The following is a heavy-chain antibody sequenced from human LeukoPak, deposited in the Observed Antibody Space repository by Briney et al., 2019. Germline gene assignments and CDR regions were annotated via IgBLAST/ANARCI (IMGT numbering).Heavy chain of an antibody. CDR2: INHSGST. Sequence: PSETLSLTCAVYGGSFSGYYWSWIRQPPRKGLEWIGEINHSGSTNYNPSLKSRVTISVDTSKNQFSLKLSSVTAADTAVYYCARVPGYRYHFDYWGQGTLVTVSS. J-gene: IGHJ4*02. CDR3: ARVPGYRYHFDY. V-gene: IGHV4-34*01. CDR1: GGSFSGYY. D-gene: IGHD1-14*01.